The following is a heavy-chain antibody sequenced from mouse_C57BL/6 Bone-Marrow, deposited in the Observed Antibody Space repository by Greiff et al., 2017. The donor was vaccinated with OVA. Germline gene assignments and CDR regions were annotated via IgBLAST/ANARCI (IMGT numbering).Heavy chain of an antibody. V-gene: IGHV1-81*01. CDR3: ARWGYGYDGDYFDY. J-gene: IGHJ2*01. CDR1: GYTFTSYG. CDR2: IYPRSGNT. Sequence: QVQLKQSGAELARPGASVKLSCKASGYTFTSYGISWVKQRTGQGLEWIGEIYPRSGNTYYNEKFKGKATLTADKSSSTAYMELRSLTSEDSAVYFCARWGYGYDGDYFDYWGQGTTLTVSS. D-gene: IGHD2-2*01.